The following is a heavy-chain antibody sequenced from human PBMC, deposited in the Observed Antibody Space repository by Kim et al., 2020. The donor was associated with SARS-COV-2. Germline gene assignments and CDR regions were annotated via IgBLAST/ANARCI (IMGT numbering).Heavy chain of an antibody. CDR2: ISYDGSNK. D-gene: IGHD3-10*01. V-gene: IGHV3-30*04. CDR3: ARVRPGFGELVGEYYFDY. J-gene: IGHJ4*02. Sequence: GGSLRLSCAASGFTFSSYAMHWVRQAPGKGLEWVAVISYDGSNKYYADSVKGRFTISRDNSKNTLYLQMNSLRAEDTAVYYCARVRPGFGELVGEYYFDYWGQGTLVTVSS. CDR1: GFTFSSYA.